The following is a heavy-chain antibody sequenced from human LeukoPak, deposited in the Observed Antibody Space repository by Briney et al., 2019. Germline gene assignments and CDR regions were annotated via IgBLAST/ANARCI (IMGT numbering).Heavy chain of an antibody. V-gene: IGHV3-23*01. CDR3: AKGGTSWTIDY. J-gene: IGHJ4*02. Sequence: GSLRLSCAASGFTFSRNGMTWVRQAPGKGLEWVSAISGSGGNTYYADSVKGRFTISRDNSKNTLYLQMNSLRAEDTAVYYCAKGGTSWTIDYWGQGTLVTVSS. CDR2: ISGSGGNT. D-gene: IGHD2-2*01. CDR1: GFTFSRNG.